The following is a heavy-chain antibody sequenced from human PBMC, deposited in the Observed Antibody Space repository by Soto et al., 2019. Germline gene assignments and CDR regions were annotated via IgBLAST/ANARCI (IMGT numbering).Heavy chain of an antibody. J-gene: IGHJ5*02. CDR3: VRDGTKTLRDWFDP. CDR2: IYATGTT. CDR1: GASISGFY. D-gene: IGHD1-1*01. Sequence: SETLSLTGTVSGASISGFYWSWTRKSAGKGLEWIGRIYATGTTDYNPSLKSRVMMSVDTSKKQFSLKLRSVTAADTAVYYCVRDGTKTLRDWFDPWGQGISVTVSS. V-gene: IGHV4-4*07.